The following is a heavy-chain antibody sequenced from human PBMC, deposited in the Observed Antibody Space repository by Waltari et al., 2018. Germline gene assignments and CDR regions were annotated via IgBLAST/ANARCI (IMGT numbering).Heavy chain of an antibody. Sequence: QVQLVESGGGVVQPGRSLRLSCPPSGFTFIRYCLHWVRRAPAKGLEWVAVISYDGSNKYYADSVKGRFTISRDNSKNTLYLQMNSLRAEDTAVYYCAKDPRVYPVRPDYYFDYWGQGTLVTVSS. CDR1: GFTFIRYC. CDR3: AKDPRVYPVRPDYYFDY. J-gene: IGHJ4*02. D-gene: IGHD2-2*01. V-gene: IGHV3-30*18. CDR2: ISYDGSNK.